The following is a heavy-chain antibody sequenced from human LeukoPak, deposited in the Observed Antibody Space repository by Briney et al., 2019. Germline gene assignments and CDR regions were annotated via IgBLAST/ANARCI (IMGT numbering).Heavy chain of an antibody. CDR3: AKDPFVYDFWSGYTKPRYYFDY. D-gene: IGHD3-3*01. Sequence: GGSLRLSCAASGFTFSSYAMSWVRQAPGKGLEWVSAISGSGGSTYYADSVKGRFTISRDNSKNTLYLQMNSLRAEDTAVCYCAKDPFVYDFWSGYTKPRYYFDYWGQGTLVTVSS. J-gene: IGHJ4*02. V-gene: IGHV3-23*01. CDR2: ISGSGGST. CDR1: GFTFSSYA.